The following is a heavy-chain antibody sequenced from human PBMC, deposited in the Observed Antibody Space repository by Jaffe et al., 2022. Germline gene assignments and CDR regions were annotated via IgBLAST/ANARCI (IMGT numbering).Heavy chain of an antibody. Sequence: QVQLQESGPGLVKPSGTLSLTCAVSGGSISSSNWWSWIRQPPGKGLEWIGEIYHSGSTNYNPSLKSRVTISVDKSKNQFSLKLSSVTAADTAVYYCARRGPVGYYGSGRGYFDYWGQGTLVTVSS. CDR1: GGSISSSNW. J-gene: IGHJ4*02. CDR2: IYHSGST. D-gene: IGHD3-10*01. V-gene: IGHV4-4*02. CDR3: ARRGPVGYYGSGRGYFDY.